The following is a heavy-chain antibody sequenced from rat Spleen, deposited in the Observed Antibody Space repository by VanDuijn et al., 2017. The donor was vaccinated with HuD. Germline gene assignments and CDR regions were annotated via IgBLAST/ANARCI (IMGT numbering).Heavy chain of an antibody. CDR3: ARRHYGYTDYFDY. V-gene: IGHV5-7*01. CDR2: ITSGGSNT. D-gene: IGHD1-11*01. CDR1: GFTFSDFY. J-gene: IGHJ2*01. Sequence: EVQLVESGGGLVQPGRSLKLSCAASGFTFSDFYMAWVRQVPKKGLEWVATITSGGSNTYYPDSVKGRFTISRDIAKSTLYLQMNDLRSEDTATYYCARRHYGYTDYFDYWGQGVMVTVSS.